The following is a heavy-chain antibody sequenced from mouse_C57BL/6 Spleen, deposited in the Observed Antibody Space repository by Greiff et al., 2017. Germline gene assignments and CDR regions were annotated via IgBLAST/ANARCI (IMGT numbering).Heavy chain of an antibody. Sequence: QVQLQQPGTELVKPGASVKLSCKASGYTFTSYWMHWVKQRPGQGLEWIGNINPSNGGTNYNEKFKSKATLTVDKSSSTAYMQLSSLTSEDSAVYYSAILQLRRPYVDYWGQGITLTVSS. D-gene: IGHD3-2*02. CDR3: AILQLRRPYVDY. CDR2: INPSNGGT. J-gene: IGHJ2*01. CDR1: GYTFTSYW. V-gene: IGHV1-53*01.